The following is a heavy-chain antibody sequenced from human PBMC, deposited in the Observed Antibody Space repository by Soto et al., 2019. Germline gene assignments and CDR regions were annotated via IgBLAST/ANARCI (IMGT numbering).Heavy chain of an antibody. CDR1: GYTFTSYG. CDR2: ISAYNGNT. D-gene: IGHD3-3*01. J-gene: IGHJ5*02. Sequence: QVQLVQSGAEVKKPGASVKVSCKASGYTFTSYGISWVRQAPGQGLEWMGWISAYNGNTNYAQKLQGRVTMTTDTSTSTAYMELRCLRSDDTAVYYCARDRWGITMFGDWFDPWGQGTLVTVSS. CDR3: ARDRWGITMFGDWFDP. V-gene: IGHV1-18*01.